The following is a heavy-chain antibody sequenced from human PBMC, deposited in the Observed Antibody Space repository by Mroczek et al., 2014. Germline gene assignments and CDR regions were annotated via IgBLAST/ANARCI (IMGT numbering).Heavy chain of an antibody. CDR3: ARSPSGLHDYYYYYMDV. Sequence: QVQLVQSGAEVKKPGSSVKVSCKASGGTFSSYAISWVRQAPGQGLEWMGGIIPIFGTANYAQKFQGRVTITADESTSTAYMELSSLRSEDTAVYYCARSPSGLHDYYYYYMDVWGKGTTVTVSS. CDR2: IIPIFGTA. V-gene: IGHV1-69*12. CDR1: GGTFSSYA. D-gene: IGHD5-24*01. J-gene: IGHJ6*03.